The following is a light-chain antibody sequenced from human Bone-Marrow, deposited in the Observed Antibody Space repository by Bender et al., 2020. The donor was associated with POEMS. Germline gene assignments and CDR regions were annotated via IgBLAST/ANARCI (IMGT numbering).Light chain of an antibody. CDR3: AVWDDSLNGWV. CDR1: SSNIGAHA. Sequence: SVLTQPPSASGTPGQRVTISCSGGSSNIGAHAVNWYQHLPGTAPKLLIYSSHRRPSEVPDRSSGSRSGTSASLAISGLQSEDEADYYCAVWDDSLNGWVFGGGTKLTVL. V-gene: IGLV1-44*01. J-gene: IGLJ3*02. CDR2: SSH.